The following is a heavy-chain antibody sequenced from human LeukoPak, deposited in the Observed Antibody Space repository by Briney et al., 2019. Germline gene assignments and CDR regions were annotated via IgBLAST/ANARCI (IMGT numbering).Heavy chain of an antibody. D-gene: IGHD5-12*01. Sequence: GASVKVSCKASGYTFTSYGISWVRQATGQGLEWMGWMNPNSGNTGYAQKFQGRVTMTRNTSISTAYMELSSLRSEDTAVYYCARGMDDYIVATTSFEYWGQGTLVTVSS. CDR2: MNPNSGNT. V-gene: IGHV1-8*02. J-gene: IGHJ4*02. CDR1: GYTFTSYG. CDR3: ARGMDDYIVATTSFEY.